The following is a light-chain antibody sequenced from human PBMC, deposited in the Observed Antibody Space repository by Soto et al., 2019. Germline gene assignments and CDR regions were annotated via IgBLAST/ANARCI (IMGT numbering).Light chain of an antibody. J-gene: IGKJ1*01. CDR1: QSISSY. CDR3: QQSYSTPQRT. Sequence: DIQMTQSPSSLSASVGDSVTITCRASQSISSYLNWYQQKPGKAPKLLIYAASSLQSGVPSRFSGSGSGTDFTLTISSMQPEDFATNYCQQSYSTPQRTFGQGTKVEIK. CDR2: AAS. V-gene: IGKV1-39*01.